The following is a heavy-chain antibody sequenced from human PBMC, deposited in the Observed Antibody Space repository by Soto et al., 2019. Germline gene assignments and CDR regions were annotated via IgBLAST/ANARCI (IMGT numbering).Heavy chain of an antibody. D-gene: IGHD4-17*01. V-gene: IGHV3-21*01. J-gene: IGHJ4*02. CDR3: ARGGPTVVTYFDY. CDR2: ISSSSSYI. Sequence: LSLTCAASGFTFSSYSMNWVRQAPGKGLEWVSSISSSSSYIYYADSVKGRFTISRDNAKNSLYLQMNSLRAEDTAVYYCARGGPTVVTYFDYWGQGTLVTVSS. CDR1: GFTFSSYS.